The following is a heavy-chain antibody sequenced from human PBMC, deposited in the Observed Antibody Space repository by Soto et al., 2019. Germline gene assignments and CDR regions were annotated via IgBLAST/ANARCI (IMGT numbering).Heavy chain of an antibody. CDR3: ARIGAGYGAYYDP. CDR1: GGSISTYY. D-gene: IGHD2-21*01. V-gene: IGHV4-59*01. CDR2: IYYSGST. Sequence: SETLSLTCTVSGGSISTYYWSWIRQSPGKGLEWIGYIYYSGSTTYNPSLKSRVTISVDTSKNQFSLKLSSVTAADTAVYYCARIGAGYGAYYDPWGQGTLVTVSS. J-gene: IGHJ5*02.